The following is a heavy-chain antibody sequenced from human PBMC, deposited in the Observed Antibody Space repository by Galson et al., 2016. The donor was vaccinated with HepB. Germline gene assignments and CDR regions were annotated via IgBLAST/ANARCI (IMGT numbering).Heavy chain of an antibody. V-gene: IGHV3-7*04. Sequence: SLRLSCAASGFTFSHYWMSWVRPTPGKGLEWLANIKQDGCENFYVDSVKGRFTISRDNAKSSLYLQLNRLRVEDTALYYCARDRFFVVAPAAGTFDVWGQGRMVTVSS. CDR2: IKQDGCEN. CDR3: ARDRFFVVAPAAGTFDV. D-gene: IGHD2-2*01. CDR1: GFTFSHYW. J-gene: IGHJ3*01.